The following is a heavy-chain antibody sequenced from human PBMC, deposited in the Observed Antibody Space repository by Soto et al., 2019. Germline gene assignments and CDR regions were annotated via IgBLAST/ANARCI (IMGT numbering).Heavy chain of an antibody. CDR2: IYPGDSDI. CDR3: ARLPRRDGYNPDAFHM. J-gene: IGHJ3*02. CDR1: GYRFTNDW. V-gene: IGHV5-51*01. Sequence: GASLKISCKCSGYRFTNDWIGWVRQMPGKGLEWMGIIYPGDSDIRYSPSFQGHVTISADNSITTAYLQWSSLKASDTAMYYCARLPRRDGYNPDAFHMWGQGTTVTVSS. D-gene: IGHD5-12*01.